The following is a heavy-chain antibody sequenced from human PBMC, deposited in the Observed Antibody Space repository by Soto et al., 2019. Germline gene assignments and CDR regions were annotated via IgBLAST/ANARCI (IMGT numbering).Heavy chain of an antibody. J-gene: IGHJ3*02. V-gene: IGHV3-73*01. CDR3: TRTTVISDAFDI. D-gene: IGHD4-4*01. Sequence: EVPLVDSGGGLVQPGGSLKLSCAASGFTFSGSAIHWVRQASGKGLEWVGRIRNKANSHATTYAASVKGRFTISRDDSRNTAYLQMNSLKTGDTAVYYCTRTTVISDAFDIWGQGTVVTVSS. CDR2: IRNKANSHAT. CDR1: GFTFSGSA.